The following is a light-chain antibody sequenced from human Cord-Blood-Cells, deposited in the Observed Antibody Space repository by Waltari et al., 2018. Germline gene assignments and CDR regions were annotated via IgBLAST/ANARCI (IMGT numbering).Light chain of an antibody. CDR1: QSVSSY. CDR3: QQRSNGPLT. J-gene: IGKJ4*02. CDR2: DAS. Sequence: ELVLTQSPATLSLSPGERATLSCRASQSVSSYLAWYQQKPGQAPRLLIYDASNRATGIPARFSGSGAGTDFTLSISSLEPEDFAVYYGQQRSNGPLTFGGGTKVEIK. V-gene: IGKV3-11*01.